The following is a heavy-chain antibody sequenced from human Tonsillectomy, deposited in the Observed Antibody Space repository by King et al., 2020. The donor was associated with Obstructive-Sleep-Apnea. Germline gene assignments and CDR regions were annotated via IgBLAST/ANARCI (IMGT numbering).Heavy chain of an antibody. V-gene: IGHV3-23*04. Sequence: VQLVESGGGLVQPGGSLRLSCAASGFTFSTYAMSWVRQAQGKGLEWVSSISGSGATTYYADSVKGRFTISRDNSKNTLYLQMNSLRAEDTAVYYCAKHPAVGSYYYFDYWGQGTLVTVSS. CDR2: ISGSGATT. J-gene: IGHJ4*02. CDR1: GFTFSTYA. CDR3: AKHPAVGSYYYFDY. D-gene: IGHD1-26*01.